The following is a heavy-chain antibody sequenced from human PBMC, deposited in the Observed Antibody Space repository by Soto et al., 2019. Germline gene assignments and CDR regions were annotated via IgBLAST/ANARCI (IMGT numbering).Heavy chain of an antibody. V-gene: IGHV3-23*01. J-gene: IGHJ3*02. CDR2: ISGSGGST. Sequence: EVQLLESGGGLVQPGGSLRLSCAASGFTFSSYAMSWVRQAPGKGLEWVSAISGSGGSTYYADSVKGRFTISRDNSKNTLYLQMNSLRAEDTAVYYCAKVLSDYDILTGTDAFDIWGQGTMVTVSS. D-gene: IGHD3-9*01. CDR1: GFTFSSYA. CDR3: AKVLSDYDILTGTDAFDI.